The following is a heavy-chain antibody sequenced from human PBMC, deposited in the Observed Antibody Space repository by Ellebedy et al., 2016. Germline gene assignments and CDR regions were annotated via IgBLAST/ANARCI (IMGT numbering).Heavy chain of an antibody. CDR3: ARGLYMDV. Sequence: LRLXXNVSGDSMNSGNFYWTWLRQHPGKDLEWIGYIYYSGITYYSPSLKSRVTISIDMSKNQFSLRLTSVTVADTAIYYCARGLYMDVWGKGTTVTVSS. CDR2: IYYSGIT. J-gene: IGHJ6*03. CDR1: GDSMNSGNFY. V-gene: IGHV4-31*03.